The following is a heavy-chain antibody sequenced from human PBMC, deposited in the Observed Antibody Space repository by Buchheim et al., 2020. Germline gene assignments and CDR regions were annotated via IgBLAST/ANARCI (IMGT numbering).Heavy chain of an antibody. V-gene: IGHV3-23*01. CDR3: AKNSVHGDWPEY. CDR2: ISASGAGT. D-gene: IGHD4-17*01. Sequence: EVQLLESGGGLVQPGGSPRLSCAASGFTFTTSPMSWVRQAPGKGLEWVSAISASGAGTSYADSVKGRFTMSRDNSKTPLYLQMNSLRVEDTAVYYCAKNSVHGDWPEYWGQGTL. J-gene: IGHJ4*02. CDR1: GFTFTTSP.